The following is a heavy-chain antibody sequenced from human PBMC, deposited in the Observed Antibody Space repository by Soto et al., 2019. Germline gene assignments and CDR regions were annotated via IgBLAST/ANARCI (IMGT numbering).Heavy chain of an antibody. J-gene: IGHJ2*01. D-gene: IGHD6-19*01. V-gene: IGHV3-23*01. CDR2: ISGGGGTT. CDR3: ARRAVAAIWYFDL. CDR1: EFTFSSYG. Sequence: EVQLLESGGGLVQPGGSLRLSCAASEFTFSSYGMSWVRQAPGKGLEWVSVISGGGGTTYYVDSVKGRFTISRDNSKNTLYLQMHSLRVEDTAVYYCARRAVAAIWYFDLWGRGTLVTVSS.